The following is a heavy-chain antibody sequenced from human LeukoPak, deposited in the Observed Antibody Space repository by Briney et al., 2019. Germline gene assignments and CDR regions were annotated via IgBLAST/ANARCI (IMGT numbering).Heavy chain of an antibody. V-gene: IGHV4-4*07. Sequence: PSETLSLTCSVSGGAISNYYWSWIRQPAGKGLEWIGRIYTSGNTNYNPSLRSRVTISVDTSKNQFSLKLSSVTAADTAVYYCARYFDWFYWFDPWGQGTLVTVSS. J-gene: IGHJ5*02. CDR1: GGAISNYY. CDR3: ARYFDWFYWFDP. CDR2: IYTSGNT. D-gene: IGHD3-9*01.